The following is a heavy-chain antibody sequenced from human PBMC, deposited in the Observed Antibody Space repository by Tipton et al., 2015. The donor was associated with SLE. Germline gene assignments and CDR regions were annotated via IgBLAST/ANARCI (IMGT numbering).Heavy chain of an antibody. J-gene: IGHJ5*02. CDR2: IDHSGKT. CDR1: GGSFSDFC. Sequence: TLSLTCEVYGGSFSDFCWTWIRQSPGKGLEWIGKIDHSGKTEYNPSLKSRVTISVDTSKNQFSLKLSSVTAADTAVYYCARHYGSITILEWSNWFDPWGQRTLVTVSS. D-gene: IGHD3-3*01. CDR3: ARHYGSITILEWSNWFDP. V-gene: IGHV4-34*01.